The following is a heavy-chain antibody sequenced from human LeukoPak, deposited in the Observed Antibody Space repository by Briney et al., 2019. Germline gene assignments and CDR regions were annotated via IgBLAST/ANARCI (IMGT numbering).Heavy chain of an antibody. D-gene: IGHD5-12*01. Sequence: SETLSLTCAVYGGSFSGYYWSWIRQPPGKGLEWIGEINHSGSTNYNPSLKSRVTISVDTSKNQFSLKLSSVTAADTAVYYCARAAYDYRGLDYWGQGTLVTVSS. CDR2: INHSGST. CDR3: ARAAYDYRGLDY. CDR1: GGSFSGYY. J-gene: IGHJ4*02. V-gene: IGHV4-34*01.